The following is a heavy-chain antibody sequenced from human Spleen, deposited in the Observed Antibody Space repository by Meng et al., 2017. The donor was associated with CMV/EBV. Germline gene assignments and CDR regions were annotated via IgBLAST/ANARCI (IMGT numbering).Heavy chain of an antibody. V-gene: IGHV4-39*07. CDR2: IHYSGST. J-gene: IGHJ4*02. CDR1: GASISSSSHY. D-gene: IGHD6-19*01. Sequence: SETLSLTCTVSGASISSSSHYWGWIRRPPGKGLEWSGSIHYSGSTYSNPSLKRRVTISVDTSKNQFSLRLSSVTAADTAVYYCARTQWHVGYFDYWGRERWSPSPQ. CDR3: ARTQWHVGYFDY.